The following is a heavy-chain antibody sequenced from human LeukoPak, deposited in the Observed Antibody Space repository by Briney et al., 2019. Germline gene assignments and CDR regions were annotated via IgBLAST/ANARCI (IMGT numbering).Heavy chain of an antibody. D-gene: IGHD6-13*01. Sequence: PGGSLRLSCAASGFTFSSYAMSWVRQAPGKGLEWVSGISWNSGSIGYADSVKGRFTISRDNAKNSLYLQMNSLRAEDTALYYCAKDIFSSSSYYGMDVWGQGTTVTVSS. V-gene: IGHV3-9*01. CDR2: ISWNSGSI. J-gene: IGHJ6*02. CDR3: AKDIFSSSSYYGMDV. CDR1: GFTFSSYA.